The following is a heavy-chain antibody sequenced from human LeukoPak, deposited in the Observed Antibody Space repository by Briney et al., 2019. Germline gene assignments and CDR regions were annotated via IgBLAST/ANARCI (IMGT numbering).Heavy chain of an antibody. Sequence: AASVKVSCKASGYTFTGYYMHWVRQAPGQGLEWMGWINPNSGGTNYAQKFQGRVTMTRDTPISTAYMELSRLRSDDTAVYYCARDGGGINDIHADYWGQGTLVTVSS. D-gene: IGHD3-9*01. CDR2: INPNSGGT. CDR1: GYTFTGYY. CDR3: ARDGGGINDIHADY. V-gene: IGHV1-2*02. J-gene: IGHJ4*02.